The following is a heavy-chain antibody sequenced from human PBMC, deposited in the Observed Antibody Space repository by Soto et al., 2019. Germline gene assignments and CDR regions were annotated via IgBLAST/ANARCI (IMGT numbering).Heavy chain of an antibody. Sequence: SSETLSLTCSVSGGSIRDYFWTWVRQPPGKGLEWIGYISSSGTINYNSSLKSRVTISLDTSRNHFSLKLSSVTTADTAVYFCARDRKLVIPGNYYYYGMDVWGQGTTVT. D-gene: IGHD3-9*01. CDR1: GGSIRDYF. J-gene: IGHJ6*02. CDR2: ISSSGTI. CDR3: ARDRKLVIPGNYYYYGMDV. V-gene: IGHV4-59*01.